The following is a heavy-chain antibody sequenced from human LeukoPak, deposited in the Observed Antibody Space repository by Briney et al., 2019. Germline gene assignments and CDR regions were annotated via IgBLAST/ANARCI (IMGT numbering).Heavy chain of an antibody. D-gene: IGHD6-19*01. J-gene: IGHJ4*02. CDR3: AKTFRAVASAFDY. Sequence: GASLRLSCAASGFTFSNYAMSWVRQAPGQGLESISAISGSTGTTYYADSVKGRFTITRDRAKNTLYLQMNSLRAEDTAVYNCAKTFRAVASAFDYWAQGTLVTVSS. V-gene: IGHV3-23*01. CDR2: ISGSTGTT. CDR1: GFTFSNYA.